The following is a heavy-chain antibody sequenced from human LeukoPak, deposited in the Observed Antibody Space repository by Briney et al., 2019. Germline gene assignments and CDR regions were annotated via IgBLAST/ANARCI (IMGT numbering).Heavy chain of an antibody. J-gene: IGHJ6*03. D-gene: IGHD4-11*01. CDR1: GYTFTGYY. CDR2: INPNSGGT. Sequence: ASVKVSCKASGYTFTGYYMHWVRQAPGQGLEWMGWINPNSGGTNYAQKFQGRVTMTRDTSISTAYMELSRLRSEDTAVYCCASFSTVTTVGTPYYYYYMDVWGKGTTVTVSS. V-gene: IGHV1-2*02. CDR3: ASFSTVTTVGTPYYYYYMDV.